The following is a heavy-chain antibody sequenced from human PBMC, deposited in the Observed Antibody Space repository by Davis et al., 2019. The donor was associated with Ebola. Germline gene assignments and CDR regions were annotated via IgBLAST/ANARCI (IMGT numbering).Heavy chain of an antibody. D-gene: IGHD6-13*01. J-gene: IGHJ4*02. CDR1: GFTFSSYA. CDR3: AKGQQLHFDY. Sequence: GGSLRLSCAASGFTFSSYAMSWVRQAPGKGLEWVSYISSSSSTIYYADSVKGRFTISRDNSKNTLYLQMNSLRAEDTAVYYCAKGQQLHFDYWGQGTLVTVSS. V-gene: IGHV3-23*01. CDR2: ISSSSSTI.